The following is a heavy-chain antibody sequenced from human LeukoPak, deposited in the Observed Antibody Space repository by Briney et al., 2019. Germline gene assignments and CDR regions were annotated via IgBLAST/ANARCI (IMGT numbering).Heavy chain of an antibody. CDR2: INHNGNVN. D-gene: IGHD4-17*01. V-gene: IGHV3-7*03. Sequence: GGSLRLSCAASGFTFSSYWMNWARQAPGKGLEWVASINHNGNVNYYVDSVKGRFTISRDNAKNSLYLQMNSLRVEDTAVYYCANEIRPNDYWGQGTLVTVSS. CDR1: GFTFSSYW. J-gene: IGHJ4*02. CDR3: ANEIRPNDY.